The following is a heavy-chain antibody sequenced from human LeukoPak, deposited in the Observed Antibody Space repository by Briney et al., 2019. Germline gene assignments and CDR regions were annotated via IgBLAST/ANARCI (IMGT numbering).Heavy chain of an antibody. CDR2: IRSKANSYAT. D-gene: IGHD3-22*01. Sequence: PGGSLRLSCAASGFTFSGSAMHWVRQASGKGLEWVGRIRSKANSYATAYAASVKGRFTISRDDSKNTAYLQINSLKTEDTAVYYCTRTTMIVVFDYWGQGTLVTVSS. CDR3: TRTTMIVVFDY. J-gene: IGHJ4*02. CDR1: GFTFSGSA. V-gene: IGHV3-73*01.